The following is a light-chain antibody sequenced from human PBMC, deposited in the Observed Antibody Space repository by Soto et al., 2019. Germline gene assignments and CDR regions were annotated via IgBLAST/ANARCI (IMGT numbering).Light chain of an antibody. V-gene: IGLV2-14*01. J-gene: IGLJ1*01. CDR2: EVS. CDR3: CSYADGSIYF. CDR1: SSDVGSYNY. Sequence: QSVLTQPASVSGSPGQSITISCTGTSSDVGSYNYVSWYQQHPGKAPKLMIYEVSDRPSGISSRFSGSKSGNTASLTISGLQTEDEADYYCCSYADGSIYFFGTGTKV.